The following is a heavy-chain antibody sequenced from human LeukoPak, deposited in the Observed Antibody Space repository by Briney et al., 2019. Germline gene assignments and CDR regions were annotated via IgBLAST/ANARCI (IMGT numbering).Heavy chain of an antibody. CDR3: AREGSSLTGVHY. V-gene: IGHV3-11*01. CDR1: GFTFSDYY. CDR2: ISSSGSAR. J-gene: IGHJ4*02. D-gene: IGHD3-9*01. Sequence: GGSLRLSCVASGFTFSDYYINWIRQAPGKGLEWVSYISSSGSARYYTDSVKGRFTISRDNAKNPLYLQMNSLRAEDTAVYYCAREGSSLTGVHYWGQGTLVTVSS.